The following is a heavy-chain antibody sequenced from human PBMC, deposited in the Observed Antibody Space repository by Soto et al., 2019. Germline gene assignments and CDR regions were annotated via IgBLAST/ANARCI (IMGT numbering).Heavy chain of an antibody. D-gene: IGHD3-10*01. V-gene: IGHV3-23*01. Sequence: GGSLRLSCAASGFTFSDHSMSWVRQAPGRGLEWVSTFTRRGNIYYADSVKGRFTISRDNSKSTLYLQMDSLRAEDTALYYCAREYAPGSPNYDYWGLGTLVTVSS. CDR1: GFTFSDHS. J-gene: IGHJ4*02. CDR3: AREYAPGSPNYDY. CDR2: FTRRGNI.